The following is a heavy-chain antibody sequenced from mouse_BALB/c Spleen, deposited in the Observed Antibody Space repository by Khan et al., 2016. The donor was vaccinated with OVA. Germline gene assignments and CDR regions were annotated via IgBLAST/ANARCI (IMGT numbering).Heavy chain of an antibody. CDR2: ISTYYGDA. CDR1: GYTFTDFT. J-gene: IGHJ3*01. CDR3: ERGGGGNRFAY. V-gene: IGHV1S137*01. Sequence: VQLQQSGAELVRPGVSVKISCKGSGYTFTDFTLHWVKQSHAMSLEWIGVISTYYGDATYNQRFKDKATMTVDKSSSTAYMELARLTSEDSAIXWCERGGGGNRFAYWGQGTLVTVSA.